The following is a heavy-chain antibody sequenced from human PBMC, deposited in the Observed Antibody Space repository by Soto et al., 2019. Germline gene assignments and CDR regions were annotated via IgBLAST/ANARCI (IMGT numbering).Heavy chain of an antibody. CDR2: IYPGDSDT. D-gene: IGHD3-10*01. CDR3: AINTGEGSGSYWLKNYYYYGMDV. V-gene: IGHV5-51*01. CDR1: GYSFTSYW. J-gene: IGHJ6*02. Sequence: PGESLKISCKGSGYSFTSYWIGWVRQMPGKGLEWMGIIYPGDSDTRYSPSFQGQVTISADKSISTAYLQWSSLKASDTAMYYCAINTGEGSGSYWLKNYYYYGMDVWGQGTTVTVSS.